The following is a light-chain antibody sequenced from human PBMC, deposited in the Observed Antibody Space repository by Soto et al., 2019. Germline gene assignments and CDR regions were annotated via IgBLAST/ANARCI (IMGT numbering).Light chain of an antibody. J-gene: IGKJ1*01. Sequence: EIVMTQSPATLSVSPGDRATLSCRASQSISTKLAWYQQKPGQAPRLLIFGASTRATGIPGRFSGSGSGTEFTLTISSLQSEDFAVYYCQQYNNWPPWTFGQGTKVDIK. V-gene: IGKV3-15*01. CDR1: QSISTK. CDR3: QQYNNWPPWT. CDR2: GAS.